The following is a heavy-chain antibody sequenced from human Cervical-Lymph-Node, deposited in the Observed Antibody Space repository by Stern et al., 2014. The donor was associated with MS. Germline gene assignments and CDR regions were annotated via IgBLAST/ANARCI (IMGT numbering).Heavy chain of an antibody. CDR1: GGSISSYY. J-gene: IGHJ4*02. V-gene: IGHV4-59*01. Sequence: QLQLQESGPGLVKPSETLSLTCTVSGGSISSYYWSWIRQPPGKGLEWIGYIYYSGSTNYNLSLKSRVTISVDTSKNQFSLKLSSVTAADTAVYYCARDNWNDGFDYWGQGTLVTVSS. D-gene: IGHD1-1*01. CDR2: IYYSGST. CDR3: ARDNWNDGFDY.